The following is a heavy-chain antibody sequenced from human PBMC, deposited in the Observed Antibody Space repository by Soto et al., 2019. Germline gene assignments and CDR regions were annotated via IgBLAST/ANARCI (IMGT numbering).Heavy chain of an antibody. D-gene: IGHD6-19*01. CDR1: GFTFSDYS. Sequence: EVQLVESGGGLVQPGGSLRLSCAASGFTFSDYSMHWVRQAPGKGLEWVSSISHTGSTKYYADSVRGRLSISRDNAKNSLYLQMSSLRAEDTAVYYCARDGPTVAPDFDYWGQGTLVTVSS. CDR3: ARDGPTVAPDFDY. J-gene: IGHJ4*02. CDR2: ISHTGSTK. V-gene: IGHV3-48*01.